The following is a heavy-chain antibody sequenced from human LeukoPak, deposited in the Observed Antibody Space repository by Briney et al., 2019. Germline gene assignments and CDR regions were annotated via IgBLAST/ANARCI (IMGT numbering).Heavy chain of an antibody. CDR3: VRDDDRPDNGLDY. D-gene: IGHD3-22*01. V-gene: IGHV3-66*01. CDR1: GFTVNNNY. CDR2: IYSGGST. Sequence: GGSLRLSCAASGFTVNNNYMSWVRQAPGKGLEWVSLIYSGGSTYYADSVKGRFTISRDNSKNTLYLQMNSLRAEDTAVYYCVRDDDRPDNGLDYWGQGTLVTVSS. J-gene: IGHJ4*02.